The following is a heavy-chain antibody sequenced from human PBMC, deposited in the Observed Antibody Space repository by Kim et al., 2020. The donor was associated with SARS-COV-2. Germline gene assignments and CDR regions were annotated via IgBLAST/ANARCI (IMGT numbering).Heavy chain of an antibody. CDR3: ASHYSSGWSLSFDY. CDR1: GGSISSSSYY. CDR2: IYYSGST. D-gene: IGHD6-19*01. V-gene: IGHV4-39*01. Sequence: SETLSLTCTVSGGSISSSSYYWGWIRQPPGKGLEWIGSIYYSGSTYYNPSLKSRVTISVDTSKNQFSLKLSSVTAADTAVYYCASHYSSGWSLSFDYWGQGTLVTVSS. J-gene: IGHJ4*02.